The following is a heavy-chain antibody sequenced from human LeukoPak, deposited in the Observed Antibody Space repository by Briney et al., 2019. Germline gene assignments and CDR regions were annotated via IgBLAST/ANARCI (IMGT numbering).Heavy chain of an antibody. CDR1: GFTFSTYE. J-gene: IGHJ4*02. CDR2: NSGSATTI. CDR3: ARDSNYYDSSGYYSMIDY. V-gene: IGHV3-48*03. D-gene: IGHD3-22*01. Sequence: GGSLRLSCAASGFTFSTYEMNWVRQAPGKGLEWVSYNSGSATTIYYADSVKGRFTISRDNAKNSLYLQMNSLRAEDTAVYYCARDSNYYDSSGYYSMIDYWGQGTLVTVSS.